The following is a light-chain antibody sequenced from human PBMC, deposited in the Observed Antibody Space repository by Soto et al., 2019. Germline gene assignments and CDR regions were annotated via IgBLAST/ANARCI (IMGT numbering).Light chain of an antibody. J-gene: IGLJ2*01. CDR2: DNN. CDR1: SSNIGAGYA. CDR3: QSYDSSLSGVV. V-gene: IGLV1-40*01. Sequence: QSVLTQPPSVSGAPGQRVTISCTGSSSNIGAGYAVHWYQQLPGTAPKLLIYDNNNRPSGVPDRFSGSKSGTSASLAITGLQAEDEADYYCQSYDSSLSGVVFGGGTKLNVL.